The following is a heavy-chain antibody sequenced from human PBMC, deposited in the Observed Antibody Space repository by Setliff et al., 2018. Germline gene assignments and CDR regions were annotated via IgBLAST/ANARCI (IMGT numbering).Heavy chain of an antibody. Sequence: SETLSLTCTVSDDSISSRHYYWSWIRQPAGKGLEWLGQIYTSWSTNYNPSLKGRATLSIDASKKQFSLKLISVTAADTAVYYCVRSAVYCASDCYPRYFDSWGQGTLVNVSS. CDR2: IYTSWST. D-gene: IGHD2-21*01. J-gene: IGHJ4*02. CDR1: DDSISSRHYY. V-gene: IGHV4-61*09. CDR3: VRSAVYCASDCYPRYFDS.